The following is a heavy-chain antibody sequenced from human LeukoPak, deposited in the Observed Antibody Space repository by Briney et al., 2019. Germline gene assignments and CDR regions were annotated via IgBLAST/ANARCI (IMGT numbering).Heavy chain of an antibody. D-gene: IGHD3-9*01. V-gene: IGHV4-4*07. CDR2: IYTSGST. J-gene: IGHJ5*02. Sequence: SETLSLTCTVSGGSISSYYWSWIRQPAGKGLEWIGRIYTSGSTNYNPSLKSRVTMSVDTSKNQFSLKLSSVTAADTAVYYCARHLTYYDILTGYNSGWFDPWGQGTLVTVSS. CDR1: GGSISSYY. CDR3: ARHLTYYDILTGYNSGWFDP.